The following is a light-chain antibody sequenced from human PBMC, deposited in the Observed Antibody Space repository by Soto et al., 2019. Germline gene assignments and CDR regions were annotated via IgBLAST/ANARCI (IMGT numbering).Light chain of an antibody. J-gene: IGLJ2*01. CDR1: SSDVGGYNY. V-gene: IGLV2-14*01. Sequence: SAPTQPASVSGSPGQSITISCTGTSSDVGGYNYVSWYQQHPGKAPKLMIYDVSNRPSGVSNRFSGSKSGNTASLTISGLQAEDEADYYCSSYTSSSTPVVFGGGTKLTVL. CDR3: SSYTSSSTPVV. CDR2: DVS.